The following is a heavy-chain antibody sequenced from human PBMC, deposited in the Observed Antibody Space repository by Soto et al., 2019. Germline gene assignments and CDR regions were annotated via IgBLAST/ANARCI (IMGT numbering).Heavy chain of an antibody. CDR1: GFTFSSSA. J-gene: IGHJ4*02. V-gene: IGHV3-23*01. D-gene: IGHD6-19*01. CDR3: VKQQLLVHSEGHY. Sequence: EVQLLESGGGLVQPGGSLRLSCAASGFTFSSSAMSWVRQAPGKGLEWVSSISGGATSTYYADSVKGRFTISRDNSKNTLYLQMKSLRADDTAVYYCVKQQLLVHSEGHYWGQGTLVTVSS. CDR2: ISGGATST.